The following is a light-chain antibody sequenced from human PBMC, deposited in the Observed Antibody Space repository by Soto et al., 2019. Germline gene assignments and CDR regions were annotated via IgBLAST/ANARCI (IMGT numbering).Light chain of an antibody. CDR2: EVS. CDR3: SSYTSSSTGV. CDR1: SSDVGGYNY. J-gene: IGLJ3*02. V-gene: IGLV2-14*01. Sequence: QSALTQPASVSGSPGQSITISCTGTSSDVGGYNYVSWYQQHPGKAPKLMIYEVSNRPSGVSNRFSGSKSGNTSSLTISGLQAEDEADYYCSSYTSSSTGVFGGGTNVTVL.